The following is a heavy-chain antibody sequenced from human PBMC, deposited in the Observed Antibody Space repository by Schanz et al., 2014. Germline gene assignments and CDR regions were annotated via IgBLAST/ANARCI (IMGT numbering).Heavy chain of an antibody. CDR1: GFSFSRYS. V-gene: IGHV3-23*04. Sequence: EVQLVESGGGLVQPGGSLRLSCAASGFSFSRYSMNWVRQAPGKGLEWVSAMNESHSTIYYADSVRGRFTISRDNAENTLFLQMNSLRAEDTAVYYCARKVVATIGGYYDNWGQGTLVIVSS. CDR3: ARKVVATIGGYYDN. CDR2: MNESHSTI. D-gene: IGHD5-12*01. J-gene: IGHJ4*02.